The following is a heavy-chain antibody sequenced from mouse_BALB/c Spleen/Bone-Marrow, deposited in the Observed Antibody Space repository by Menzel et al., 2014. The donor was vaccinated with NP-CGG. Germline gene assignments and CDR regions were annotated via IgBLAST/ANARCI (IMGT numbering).Heavy chain of an antibody. Sequence: VQLQESGPGLVAPSQSLSTTCTVSGFSLTSYGVHWVRQPPGKGLEWLGVIWAGGSTNYNSALMSRLSISKDNSKSQVFLKMNSLQTDDTAMYYCARDPVYDNYDAMDYWGQGTPVTVSS. V-gene: IGHV2-9*02. J-gene: IGHJ4*01. CDR2: IWAGGST. D-gene: IGHD2-3*01. CDR1: GFSLTSYG. CDR3: ARDPVYDNYDAMDY.